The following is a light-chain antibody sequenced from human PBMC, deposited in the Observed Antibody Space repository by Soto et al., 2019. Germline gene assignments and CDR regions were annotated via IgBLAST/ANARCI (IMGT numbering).Light chain of an antibody. J-gene: IGKJ5*01. CDR2: AAS. V-gene: IGKV1-27*01. CDR1: QGISNY. Sequence: DIQMTQSPASLSASVGARVTITCRASQGISNYLAWYQQKPWKVPKLLIYAASTLQSGVPSRFSGSGSGTAFTRTITILQPEEVATYYGHEYSSVITVGQGTRLESK. CDR3: HEYSSVIT.